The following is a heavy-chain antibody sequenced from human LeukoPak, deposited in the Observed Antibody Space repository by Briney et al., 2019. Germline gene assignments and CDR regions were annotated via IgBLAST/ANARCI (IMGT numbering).Heavy chain of an antibody. J-gene: IGHJ4*02. D-gene: IGHD3-16*01. CDR1: GGSFSGYY. CDR2: INHSGST. V-gene: IGHV4-34*01. Sequence: SETLSLTCAVYGGSFSGYYWSWIRQPPGKGLEWIGEINHSGSTKNNPSLKSRVTISVDTSKNQFSLKLSSVTAADTAVYYCARYTFGGVTIDYWGQGTLVTVSS. CDR3: ARYTFGGVTIDY.